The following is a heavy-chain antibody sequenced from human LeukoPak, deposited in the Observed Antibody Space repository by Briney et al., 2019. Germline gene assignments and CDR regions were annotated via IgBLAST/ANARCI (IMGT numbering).Heavy chain of an antibody. CDR3: AREADCTNGVCYADFDY. J-gene: IGHJ4*02. D-gene: IGHD2-8*01. CDR1: GLTFDDYC. V-gene: IGHV3-20*04. CDR2: MTWYGGST. Sequence: GGSLSLFCAASGLTFDDYCTSWARHARGKGLEWVSVMTWYGGSTGYADSVKGRFTISRDNAKNSLYLQVNSLRAEDTALYYCAREADCTNGVCYADFDYWGQVTLVTVSS.